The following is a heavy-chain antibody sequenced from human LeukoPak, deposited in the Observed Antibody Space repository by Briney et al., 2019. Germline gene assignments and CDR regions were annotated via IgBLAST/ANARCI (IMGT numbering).Heavy chain of an antibody. CDR2: IKQDGSEK. CDR3: AREGYYDSSNY. Sequence: GGSLRLSCAASGFTFSSYAMSWVRQAPGKGLEWVANIKQDGSEKYYVDSVKGRFTISRDNAKNSLYLQMNSLRAEDTAVYYCAREGYYDSSNYWGQGTLVTVSS. D-gene: IGHD3-22*01. CDR1: GFTFSSYA. J-gene: IGHJ4*02. V-gene: IGHV3-7*01.